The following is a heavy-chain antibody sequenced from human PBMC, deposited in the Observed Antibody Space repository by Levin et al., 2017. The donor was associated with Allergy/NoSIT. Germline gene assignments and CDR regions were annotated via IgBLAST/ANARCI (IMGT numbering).Heavy chain of an antibody. J-gene: IGHJ4*02. CDR2: INHSGST. D-gene: IGHD3-10*01. V-gene: IGHV4-34*01. CDR3: ARGRRTTMVRGVIISGFDY. CDR1: GGSFSGYY. Sequence: SETLSLTCAVYGGSFSGYYWSWIRQPPGKGLEWIGEINHSGSTNYNPSLKSRVTISVDTSKNQFSLKLSSVTAADTAVYYCARGRRTTMVRGVIISGFDYWGQGTLVTVSS.